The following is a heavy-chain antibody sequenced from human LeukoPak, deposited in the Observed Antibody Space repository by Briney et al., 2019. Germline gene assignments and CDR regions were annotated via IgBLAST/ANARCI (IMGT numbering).Heavy chain of an antibody. V-gene: IGHV4-59*01. J-gene: IGHJ4*02. CDR3: ARHYDSSGYYLYYFDY. D-gene: IGHD3-22*01. CDR1: GGSISSYY. Sequence: SETLSHTCTASGGSISSYYWSWIRQPPGKGLEWIGYIYYSGSTNYNPSLKSRVTISVDTSKNQFSLKLSSVTAADTAVYYCARHYDSSGYYLYYFDYWGQGTLVTVSS. CDR2: IYYSGST.